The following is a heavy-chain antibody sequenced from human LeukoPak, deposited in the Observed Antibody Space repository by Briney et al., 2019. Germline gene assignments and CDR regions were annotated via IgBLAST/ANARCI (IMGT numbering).Heavy chain of an antibody. V-gene: IGHV3-30-3*01. J-gene: IGHJ6*02. CDR1: GFTFSSYA. Sequence: GGSLRLSCAASGFTFSSYAMHWVRQAPGKGLEWVAVISYDGSNKYYADSVKGRFTISRDNSKNTLYLQMNSLRAEDTAVYYCARDREGGDYVYYYYGMDVWGQGTTVTVSS. D-gene: IGHD4-17*01. CDR2: ISYDGSNK. CDR3: ARDREGGDYVYYYYGMDV.